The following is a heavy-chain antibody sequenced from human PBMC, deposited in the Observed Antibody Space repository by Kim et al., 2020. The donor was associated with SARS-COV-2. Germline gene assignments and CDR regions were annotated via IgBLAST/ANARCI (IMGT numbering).Heavy chain of an antibody. CDR2: IDPSDSYT. V-gene: IGHV5-10-1*01. CDR3: ARGPRGYIPIPYYYYYGMDV. CDR1: GYSFTSYW. D-gene: IGHD5-18*01. J-gene: IGHJ6*02. Sequence: GESLKISCKGSGYSFTSYWISWVRQMPGKGLEWMGRIDPSDSYTNYSPSFQGHVTISADKSISTAYLQWSSLKASDTAMYYCARGPRGYIPIPYYYYYGMDVWGQGTTVTVSS.